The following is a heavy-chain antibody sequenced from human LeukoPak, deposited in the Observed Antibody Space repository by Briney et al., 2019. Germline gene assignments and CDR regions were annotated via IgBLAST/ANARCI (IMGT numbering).Heavy chain of an antibody. Sequence: ASVKASCKGSGYTLTELSMHWVRQAPGKGLEWMGGFDPEDGETIYAQKFQGRVTMTEDTSTDTAYMELSSLRSEDTAVYYCATSSSSWYYWGAFDIWGQGTMVTVSS. V-gene: IGHV1-24*01. CDR2: FDPEDGET. CDR3: ATSSSSWYYWGAFDI. CDR1: GYTLTELS. J-gene: IGHJ3*02. D-gene: IGHD6-13*01.